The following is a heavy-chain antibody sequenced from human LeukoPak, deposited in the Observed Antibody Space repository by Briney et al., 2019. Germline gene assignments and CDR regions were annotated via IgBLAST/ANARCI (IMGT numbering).Heavy chain of an antibody. CDR1: GFTISSYT. J-gene: IGHJ4*02. CDR2: ITSSSTYI. V-gene: IGHV3-21*01. Sequence: GGPLRLSCAASGFTISSYTMNWVRQAPEKGLEWVSSITSSSTYIYYADSVKGRFTISRDNAKNSLYLQMNSLRAEDTAVYYCAKGVAAVDYWGQGTLVTVSS. CDR3: AKGVAAVDY. D-gene: IGHD6-19*01.